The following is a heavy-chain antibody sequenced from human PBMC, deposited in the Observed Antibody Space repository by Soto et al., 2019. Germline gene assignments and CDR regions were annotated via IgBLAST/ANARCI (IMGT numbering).Heavy chain of an antibody. V-gene: IGHV4-31*03. Sequence: SETLSLTCTVSGGSISSGGYYWSWIRQHPGKGLEWIGYIYYSGSTYYNPSLKSRVTISVDTSKNQFSLKLSSVTAADTAVYYCARDHGVPAAMGLYYFDYWGQGTLVTVSS. J-gene: IGHJ4*02. D-gene: IGHD2-2*01. CDR1: GGSISSGGYY. CDR2: IYYSGST. CDR3: ARDHGVPAAMGLYYFDY.